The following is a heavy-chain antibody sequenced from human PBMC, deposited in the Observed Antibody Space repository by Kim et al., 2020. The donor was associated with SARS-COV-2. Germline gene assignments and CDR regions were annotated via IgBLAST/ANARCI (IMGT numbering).Heavy chain of an antibody. V-gene: IGHV1-24*01. CDR3: ATAYYGSGNAFDI. D-gene: IGHD3-10*01. J-gene: IGHJ3*02. Sequence: YARQFQGRVTMTEETSTDTAYMELSSLRSEDTAVYYCATAYYGSGNAFDIWGQGTMVTVSS.